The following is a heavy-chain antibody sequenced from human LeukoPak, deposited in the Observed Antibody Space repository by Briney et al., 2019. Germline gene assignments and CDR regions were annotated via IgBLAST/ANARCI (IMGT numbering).Heavy chain of an antibody. D-gene: IGHD6-19*01. Sequence: ASVKVSCKASEYTFTSYDINWVRPATGQGLEWMGWMNPNSGNTVYAQKFQGRVTMTRDTSMSTAYMELRSLRSDDTAVYYCARAPSVADPFDSWGQGTLVTVSS. CDR3: ARAPSVADPFDS. V-gene: IGHV1-8*01. CDR2: MNPNSGNT. J-gene: IGHJ4*02. CDR1: EYTFTSYD.